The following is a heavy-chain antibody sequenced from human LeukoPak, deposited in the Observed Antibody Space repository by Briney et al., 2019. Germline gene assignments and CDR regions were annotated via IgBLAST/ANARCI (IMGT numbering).Heavy chain of an antibody. CDR1: GSTFSSYA. CDR3: ARDPSSWLFNRFVEVYFDY. D-gene: IGHD6-13*01. CDR2: ISGSGGST. Sequence: GGSLRLSCAASGSTFSSYAMSWVRQAPGKGLEWVSAISGSGGSTYYADSVKGRFTISRDNSKNTLYLQMNSLRAEDTAVYYCARDPSSWLFNRFVEVYFDYWGQGTLVTVSS. J-gene: IGHJ4*02. V-gene: IGHV3-23*01.